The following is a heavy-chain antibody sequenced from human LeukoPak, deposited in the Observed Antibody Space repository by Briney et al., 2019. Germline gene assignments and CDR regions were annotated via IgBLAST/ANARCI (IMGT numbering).Heavy chain of an antibody. V-gene: IGHV1-8*01. D-gene: IGHD3-22*01. CDR2: MNPNSGNT. J-gene: IGHJ4*02. CDR3: AGGYYDNRSYYFDF. Sequence: ASVKVSCKASGYTFTNSDINWVRQATGQGLEWMGWMNPNSGNTGYAQKFQGRVTMTKNTSISTAYMELSSLRSEDTAVYYCAGGYYDNRSYYFDFWGQGTLVTVSS. CDR1: GYTFTNSD.